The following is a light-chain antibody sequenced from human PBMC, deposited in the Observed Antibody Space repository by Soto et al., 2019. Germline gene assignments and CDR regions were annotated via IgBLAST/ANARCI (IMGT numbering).Light chain of an antibody. CDR2: SND. J-gene: IGLJ3*02. Sequence: QSVLTQPPSASGTPGQRVPISCSGSSSNIGTNTVNWNQQLPGTAPKLLIYSNDQRPSGVPDRFSGSKSGTSASLAISGLQSEDEADYYCAAWDDSLNGWVFGGGTKVTVL. V-gene: IGLV1-44*01. CDR1: SSNIGTNT. CDR3: AAWDDSLNGWV.